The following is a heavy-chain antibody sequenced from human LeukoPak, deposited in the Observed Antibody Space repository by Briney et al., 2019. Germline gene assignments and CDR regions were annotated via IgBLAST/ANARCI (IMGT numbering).Heavy chain of an antibody. CDR3: ARGPRIAVAGRRSWFDP. Sequence: PSDPLSLTCALYGGPFSGFYWSWIRPPPPKGLEGIGEINHSGSTHSNPSLKSRVTISVDTSKNQFSLKLSSVTAADTAVYYCARGPRIAVAGRRSWFDPWGQGTLVTVSS. J-gene: IGHJ5*02. V-gene: IGHV4-34*01. D-gene: IGHD6-19*01. CDR2: INHSGST. CDR1: GGPFSGFY.